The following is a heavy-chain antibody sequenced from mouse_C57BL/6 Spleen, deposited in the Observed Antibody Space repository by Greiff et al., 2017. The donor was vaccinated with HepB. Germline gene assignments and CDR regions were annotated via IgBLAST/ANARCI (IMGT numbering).Heavy chain of an antibody. D-gene: IGHD3-2*02. Sequence: VQLQQPGAELVKPGASVKMSCKASGYTFTSYWITWVKQRPGQGLEWIGDIYPGSGSTNYNEKFKSKATLTVDTSSSTAYMQLSSLTSEDSAVYYCARRKSAQATFPNYFDYWGQGTTLTVSS. CDR2: IYPGSGST. J-gene: IGHJ2*01. CDR3: ARRKSAQATFPNYFDY. V-gene: IGHV1-55*01. CDR1: GYTFTSYW.